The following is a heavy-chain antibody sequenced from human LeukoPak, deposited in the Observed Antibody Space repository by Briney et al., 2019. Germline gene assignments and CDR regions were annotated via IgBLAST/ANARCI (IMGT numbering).Heavy chain of an antibody. CDR3: ARGTTGREYYFDY. D-gene: IGHD1-1*01. Sequence: GGSLRLSCAAFGFTFSSYWVHWVRQAPGKGLVWVSRINSDGSTTIYADSVKGRFTISRDNAKNTLYLQMNSLRAVDTAVYYCARGTTGREYYFDYWGQGTLVTVSS. CDR2: INSDGSTT. J-gene: IGHJ4*02. V-gene: IGHV3-74*01. CDR1: GFTFSSYW.